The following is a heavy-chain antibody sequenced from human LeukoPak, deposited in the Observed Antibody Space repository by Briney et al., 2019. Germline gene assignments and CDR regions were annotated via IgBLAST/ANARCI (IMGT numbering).Heavy chain of an antibody. CDR3: ARVRSDFWSGLDAFDI. CDR2: IYPGDSDT. CDR1: GYSFTSYW. Sequence: GESLKISCKGSGYSFTSYWIGWVRQMPGKGLEWMGIIYPGDSDTRYSPSFQGQVTISADKSISTAYLQWSSLKASDTAMYYCARVRSDFWSGLDAFDIWGQGTMVTVSS. V-gene: IGHV5-51*01. J-gene: IGHJ3*02. D-gene: IGHD3-3*01.